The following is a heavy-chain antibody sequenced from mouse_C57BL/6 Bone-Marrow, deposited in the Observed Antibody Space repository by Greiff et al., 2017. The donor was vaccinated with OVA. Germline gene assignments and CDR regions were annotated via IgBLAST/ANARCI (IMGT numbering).Heavy chain of an antibody. V-gene: IGHV1-55*01. CDR2: IYPGSGST. CDR1: GYTFTSYW. Sequence: QVQLQQPGAELVKPGASVKMSCKASGYTFTSYWITWVKQRPGQGLEWIGDIYPGSGSTNYNEKFKSKATLTVDTASSTAYMQLSSLPSEDSAVYYCAREGNYYGSSCSFDYWGQGTTLTVSS. CDR3: AREGNYYGSSCSFDY. J-gene: IGHJ2*01. D-gene: IGHD1-1*01.